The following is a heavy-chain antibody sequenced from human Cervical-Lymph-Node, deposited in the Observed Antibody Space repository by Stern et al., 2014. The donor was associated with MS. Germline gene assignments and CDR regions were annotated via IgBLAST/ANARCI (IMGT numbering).Heavy chain of an antibody. CDR1: GFTFSSYA. D-gene: IGHD6-19*01. CDR3: AKVYGSGPFDY. CDR2: ISVSDGST. Sequence: EVQLEESGGTLVQPGGSVRLSCAASGFTFSSYAMSWVRQAPGKGLEWVSVISVSDGSTFYADSVKGRFTISRDNSKNTLFLQMNSLRAEDTAVYYCAKVYGSGPFDYWGQGTLVTVSS. V-gene: IGHV3-23*04. J-gene: IGHJ4*02.